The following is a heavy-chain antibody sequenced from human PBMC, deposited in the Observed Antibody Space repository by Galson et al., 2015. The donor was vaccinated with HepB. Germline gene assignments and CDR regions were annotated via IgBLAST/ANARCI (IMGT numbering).Heavy chain of an antibody. D-gene: IGHD1-26*01. CDR1: GYTFTSYY. J-gene: IGHJ4*02. V-gene: IGHV1-46*01. Sequence: SVKVSCKASGYTFTSYYMHWVRQAPGQGLEWMGIINPSGGSTSYAQKFQGRVTMTRDTSTSTVYMELSSLRSEDTAVYYCARDILAGIVGPSAFDYWGQGTLVIVSS. CDR2: INPSGGST. CDR3: ARDILAGIVGPSAFDY.